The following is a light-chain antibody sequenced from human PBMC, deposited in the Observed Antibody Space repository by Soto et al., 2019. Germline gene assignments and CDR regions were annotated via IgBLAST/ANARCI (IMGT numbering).Light chain of an antibody. Sequence: MQLTQYPFTLSASVGDRVTITCRASQSVQTWLAWFQQKPGKAPKLLIYKATTLETGVPSRFSGSGSETEFTLTISSLQPDDLGTYYCQQHNNYVTFGQRSK. CDR1: QSVQTW. CDR3: QQHNNYVT. J-gene: IGKJ1*01. V-gene: IGKV1-5*03. CDR2: KAT.